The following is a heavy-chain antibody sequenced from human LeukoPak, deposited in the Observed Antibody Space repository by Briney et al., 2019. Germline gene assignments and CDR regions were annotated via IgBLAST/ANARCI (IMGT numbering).Heavy chain of an antibody. CDR3: AREYSSSSGKNAFDI. J-gene: IGHJ3*02. CDR2: IYASGST. V-gene: IGHV4-4*07. CDR1: GGSISSYF. Sequence: SETLSLTCTVSGGSISSYFWSWIRQPAGKGLEWIGCIYASGSTNYNPSLKSRVTMSVDTSKNQFSLKLTSVTAADTAVYYCAREYSSSSGKNAFDIWGQGTMVTVSS. D-gene: IGHD6-6*01.